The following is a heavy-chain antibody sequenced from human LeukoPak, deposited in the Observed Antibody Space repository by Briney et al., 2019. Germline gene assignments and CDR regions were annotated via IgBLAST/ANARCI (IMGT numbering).Heavy chain of an antibody. CDR2: IYTSGST. Sequence: SETLSLTCTVSGGSISSYYWSWIRQPAGKGLEWIGRIYTSGSTNYNPSLKSRVTMSVDTSKNQFSLKLSSVTAADTAVYYCAKSFWWFGEFSPFDNWGQGTLVTVSS. J-gene: IGHJ4*02. CDR1: GGSISSYY. V-gene: IGHV4-4*07. CDR3: AKSFWWFGEFSPFDN. D-gene: IGHD3-10*01.